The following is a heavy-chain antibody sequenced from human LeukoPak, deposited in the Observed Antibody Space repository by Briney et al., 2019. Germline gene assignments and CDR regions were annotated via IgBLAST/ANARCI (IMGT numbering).Heavy chain of an antibody. V-gene: IGHV3-23*01. CDR2: ISESGDVT. Sequence: GGSLRLSCVVSGFTFSSYPMSWVRQAPGKGLEWVSVISESGDVTHYADSVKGRFTISRDNSKNTLYLQMNSLRAEDTAVYYCARDNSDYGFYFDYWGQGTLVTVSS. J-gene: IGHJ4*02. D-gene: IGHD4-17*01. CDR1: GFTFSSYP. CDR3: ARDNSDYGFYFDY.